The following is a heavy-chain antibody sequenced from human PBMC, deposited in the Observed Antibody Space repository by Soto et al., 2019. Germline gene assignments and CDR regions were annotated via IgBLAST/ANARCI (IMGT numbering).Heavy chain of an antibody. CDR1: GGSVSSGSYY. CDR3: ARDRAHFYESSGRLDL. CDR2: ISYSGST. D-gene: IGHD3-22*01. Sequence: SETLSLTCTVSGGSVSSGSYYWTWIRQTPGKGLQWIGYISYSGSTFYNPSLKTRLAMSVDTSKNQFSVRLRSVTAADTAVYYCARDRAHFYESSGRLDLWGQGMLVTVSS. J-gene: IGHJ4*02. V-gene: IGHV4-30-4*01.